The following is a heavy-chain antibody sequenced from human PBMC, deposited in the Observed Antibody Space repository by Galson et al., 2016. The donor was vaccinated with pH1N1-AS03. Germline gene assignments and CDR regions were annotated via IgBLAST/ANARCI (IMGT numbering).Heavy chain of an antibody. J-gene: IGHJ4*02. CDR1: GFTFSDNH. CDR3: TRYARGPSF. Sequence: SLRLSCAASGFTFSDNHMSWIRQAPGRGLEYIGYISESGSGTVYRHSVKGRFTISRDNAKNSLYLQMNSLRAEDTAVYYCTRYARGPSFGGQGTLVTVSS. CDR2: ISESGSGT. V-gene: IGHV3-11*04.